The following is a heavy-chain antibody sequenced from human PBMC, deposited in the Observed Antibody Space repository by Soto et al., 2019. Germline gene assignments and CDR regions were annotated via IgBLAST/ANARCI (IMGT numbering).Heavy chain of an antibody. J-gene: IGHJ4*02. V-gene: IGHV3-21*01. CDR3: ARDPVGVDSTFFFDS. D-gene: IGHD2-21*01. Sequence: LRLSCAASGFTFSYYSMTWVRQSPGRGLEWVSSISSSTTYISYADSVRGRFTISRDNAKNSLYLQMSSLRADDTAVYYCARDPVGVDSTFFFDSWGQGTLVTVSS. CDR1: GFTFSYYS. CDR2: ISSSTTYI.